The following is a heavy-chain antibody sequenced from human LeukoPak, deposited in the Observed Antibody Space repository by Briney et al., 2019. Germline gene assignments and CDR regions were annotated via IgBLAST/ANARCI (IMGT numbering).Heavy chain of an antibody. CDR2: INHSGST. CDR3: ARGRIRWFDP. Sequence: PSETLSLTCTVYGESFSGYYWSWIRQPPGKGLEWIGEINHSGSTNYNPSLKSRVTISVDTSKNQFSLKLSSVTAADTAVYYCARGRIRWFDPWGQGTLVTVSS. J-gene: IGHJ5*02. CDR1: GESFSGYY. D-gene: IGHD2-15*01. V-gene: IGHV4-34*01.